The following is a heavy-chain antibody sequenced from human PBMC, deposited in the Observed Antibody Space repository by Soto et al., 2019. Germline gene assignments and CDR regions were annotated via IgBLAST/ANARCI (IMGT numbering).Heavy chain of an antibody. V-gene: IGHV3-13*05. CDR2: IGTAGDP. CDR3: ARGSGYCSSTSCQGVGAFDI. Sequence: GGSLRLSCAASGFTFSSYDMHWVRQATGKGLEWVSAIGTAGDPYYPGSVKGRFTISRENAKNSLYLQMNSLRAGDTAVYYCARGSGYCSSTSCQGVGAFDIWGQGTMVTVSS. J-gene: IGHJ3*02. D-gene: IGHD2-2*01. CDR1: GFTFSSYD.